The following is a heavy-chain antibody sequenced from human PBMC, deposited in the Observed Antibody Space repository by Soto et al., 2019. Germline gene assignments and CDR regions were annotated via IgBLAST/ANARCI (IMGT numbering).Heavy chain of an antibody. V-gene: IGHV3-13*05. CDR2: IGTAGDP. CDR3: ARGSGYCSSTSCQGVGAFDI. Sequence: GGSLRLSCAASGFTFSSYDMHWVRQATGKGLEWVSAIGTAGDPYYPGSVKGRFTISRENAKNSLYLQMNSLRAGDTAVYYCARGSGYCSSTSCQGVGAFDIWGQGTMVTVSS. J-gene: IGHJ3*02. D-gene: IGHD2-2*01. CDR1: GFTFSSYD.